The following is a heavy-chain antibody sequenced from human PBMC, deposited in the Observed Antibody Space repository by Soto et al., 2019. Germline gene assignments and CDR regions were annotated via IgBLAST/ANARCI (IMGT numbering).Heavy chain of an antibody. CDR2: ISSSGVTT. Sequence: GGSLRLSCAASGFTFSSYAMSWVRQAPGKGLEWVSAISSSGVTTYYADSVKGRFIISRDNSKNTLYLQMNSLRAEDTAVYYCANGRKGNWNYDWFDPWGQGTLVTVSS. D-gene: IGHD1-7*01. CDR3: ANGRKGNWNYDWFDP. CDR1: GFTFSSYA. J-gene: IGHJ5*02. V-gene: IGHV3-23*01.